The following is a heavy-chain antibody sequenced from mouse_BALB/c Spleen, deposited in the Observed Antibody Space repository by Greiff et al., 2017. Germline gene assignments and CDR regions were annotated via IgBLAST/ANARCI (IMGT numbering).Heavy chain of an antibody. J-gene: IGHJ4*01. CDR1: GFTFSSYA. Sequence: EVKLVESGGGLVKPGGSLKLSCAASGFTFSSYAMSWVRQTPEKRLEWVASISSGGSTYYPDSVKGGFTISRDNARNIRYLQMSSLRSEDTAMYYCASVPRYAMDYWGQGTSVTVSS. CDR3: ASVPRYAMDY. V-gene: IGHV5-6-5*01. CDR2: ISSGGST.